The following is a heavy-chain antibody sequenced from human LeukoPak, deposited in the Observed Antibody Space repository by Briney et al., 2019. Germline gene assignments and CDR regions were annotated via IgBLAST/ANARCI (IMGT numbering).Heavy chain of an antibody. D-gene: IGHD3-10*01. Sequence: SETLSLTCTVSGGSISSYYWSWIRQPPGKGLEWIGYIYYSGSTNYNPSLKSRVTISVDTSKNQFSLKLSSVTAADTVVYYCARERGYYGSDTEGDYYYYMDVWGKGTTVTISS. V-gene: IGHV4-59*01. CDR1: GGSISSYY. CDR2: IYYSGST. CDR3: ARERGYYGSDTEGDYYYYMDV. J-gene: IGHJ6*03.